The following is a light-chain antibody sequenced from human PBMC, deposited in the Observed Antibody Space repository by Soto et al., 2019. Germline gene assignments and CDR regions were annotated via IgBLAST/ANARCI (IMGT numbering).Light chain of an antibody. Sequence: EVVLTQSPATLSLSPGERATLSCRASQSVRSFLAWYQQKPGQAPRLLIYDASKRATGIPARFSGSGSGTEFTLTISSLGPEDFAVYYCQQRSNWLTFGGGTKVEIK. CDR2: DAS. CDR3: QQRSNWLT. V-gene: IGKV3-11*01. J-gene: IGKJ4*01. CDR1: QSVRSF.